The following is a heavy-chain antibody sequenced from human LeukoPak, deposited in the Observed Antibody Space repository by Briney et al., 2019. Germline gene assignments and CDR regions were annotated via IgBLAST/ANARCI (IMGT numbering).Heavy chain of an antibody. V-gene: IGHV4-4*07. Sequence: SDTQSLPCAVSGDSVSFCYWTWIRQSAEKGLEWIGRVFISGSTNYNPSLQGRVTMSVDRSKSQFSLSLSSVTAADTAVYYCVRQGYNYGAFNAWGQGTLVTVSS. D-gene: IGHD5-18*01. CDR2: VFISGST. J-gene: IGHJ4*02. CDR3: VRQGYNYGAFNA. CDR1: GDSVSFCY.